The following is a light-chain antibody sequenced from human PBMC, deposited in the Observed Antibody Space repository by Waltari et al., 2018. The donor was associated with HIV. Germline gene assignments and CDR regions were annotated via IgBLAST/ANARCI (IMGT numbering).Light chain of an antibody. CDR2: GTS. Sequence: IVMAQSPVSLSLSPGERATLSCWASQRVRSNLAWYQQKPGQAPRLLIYGTSARATGVPARFSGSGSGTYFTLTINSLQSDDFAVYYCQQYYNSPTFGQGTKVE. V-gene: IGKV3-15*01. J-gene: IGKJ1*01. CDR1: QRVRSN. CDR3: QQYYNSPT.